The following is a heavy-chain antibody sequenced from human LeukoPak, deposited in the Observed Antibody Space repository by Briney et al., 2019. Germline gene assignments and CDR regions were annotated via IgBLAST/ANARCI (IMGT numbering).Heavy chain of an antibody. CDR3: ACLWGSTTSGTFDY. D-gene: IGHD1-26*01. J-gene: IGHJ4*02. V-gene: IGHV3-53*01. CDR2: IYSGGNT. Sequence: GGSLRLSCAASGFTISSNYMSWVRQAPKKRLEGLSGIYSGGNTYYSDSVKGGFTISRDKSMNTLYLQMNHLRVEDTAVYYCACLWGSTTSGTFDYWRQGPLATVSS. CDR1: GFTISSNY.